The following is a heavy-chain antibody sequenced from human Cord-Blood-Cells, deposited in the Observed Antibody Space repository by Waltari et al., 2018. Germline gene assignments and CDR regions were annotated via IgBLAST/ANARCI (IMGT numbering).Heavy chain of an antibody. D-gene: IGHD4-4*01. CDR3: AKDPAYSNYFDY. J-gene: IGHJ4*02. CDR2: IRGSGGST. Sequence: EVQLLESGGGLVQPGGSLRLSCAASGFTFSSHAMSWVRQAPGKGLGWVSAIRGSGGSTYYADSGKGRFTISRDNSKNTLYLQMNSLRAEDTAVYYCAKDPAYSNYFDYWGQGTLVTVSS. V-gene: IGHV3-23*01. CDR1: GFTFSSHA.